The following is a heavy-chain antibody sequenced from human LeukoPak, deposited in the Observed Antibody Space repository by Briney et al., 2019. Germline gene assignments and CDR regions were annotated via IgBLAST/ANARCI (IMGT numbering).Heavy chain of an antibody. V-gene: IGHV3-23*01. J-gene: IGHJ4*02. Sequence: GSLRLSCVASGXTFSNYAMTWVRHVSGKGLEWVSGISGSGGGTYYAASVKGRFTISRDNSKNTLYLQMNSLRAEDTAVYYCAREGYYYGSGSLYFDYWGQGTLVTVSS. CDR1: GXTFSNYA. CDR2: ISGSGGGT. D-gene: IGHD3-10*01. CDR3: AREGYYYGSGSLYFDY.